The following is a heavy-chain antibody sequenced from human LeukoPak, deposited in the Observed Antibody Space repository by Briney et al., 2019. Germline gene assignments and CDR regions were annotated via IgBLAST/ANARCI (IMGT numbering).Heavy chain of an antibody. Sequence: GGSLRLSCAASGFTFSGYVMTWVRQAPGKGLECVSSITFSSSHIYYADSVKGRFTISRDNSKNTLYLQMNSLRAEDTAVYYCARKFRIVGATPAGFDIWGQGTMVTVSS. D-gene: IGHD1-26*01. CDR2: ITFSSSHI. V-gene: IGHV3-21*01. CDR1: GFTFSGYV. CDR3: ARKFRIVGATPAGFDI. J-gene: IGHJ3*02.